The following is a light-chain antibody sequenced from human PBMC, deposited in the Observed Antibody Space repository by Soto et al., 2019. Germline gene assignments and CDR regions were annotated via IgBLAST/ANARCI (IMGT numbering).Light chain of an antibody. Sequence: QSALTQPASVSGSPGQSITISCSGTSSDIGTYDHVAWFQQFPGKTPKLMIYSVSNRPSGVSYRFSGSKSGNTASLTISGLQAEDEADYYCISYTVSRSYVFGPGTKVTVL. CDR3: ISYTVSRSYV. CDR2: SVS. V-gene: IGLV2-14*01. CDR1: SSDIGTYDH. J-gene: IGLJ1*01.